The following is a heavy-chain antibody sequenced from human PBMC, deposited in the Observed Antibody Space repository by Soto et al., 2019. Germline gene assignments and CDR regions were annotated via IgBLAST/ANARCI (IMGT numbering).Heavy chain of an antibody. CDR2: ISTSGGTT. CDR3: AKRRGAGGHFDY. V-gene: IGHV3-23*01. J-gene: IGHJ4*02. D-gene: IGHD2-15*01. Sequence: EVQLLESGGGLVQPGGSLRLSCAASGFTFSNFDMSWVRQAPGKGLEWVSGISTSGGTTYYADSVKGRFTISRDNSKNTLSLQMNSLTAEDTAVYFCAKRRGAGGHFDYWGQGALVTVSS. CDR1: GFTFSNFD.